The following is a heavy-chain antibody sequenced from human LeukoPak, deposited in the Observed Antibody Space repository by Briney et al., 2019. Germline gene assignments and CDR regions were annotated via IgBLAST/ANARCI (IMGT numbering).Heavy chain of an antibody. Sequence: GASVKVSCKASGGTFSSYGISWVRQAPGQGLEWMGWISAYNGNTNYAQKLQGRVTMTTDTSTSTAYMELRSLRSDDTAVYYCARGTSLLWFGELLSWGQGTLVTVSS. V-gene: IGHV1-18*01. D-gene: IGHD3-10*01. CDR3: ARGTSLLWFGELLS. J-gene: IGHJ4*02. CDR2: ISAYNGNT. CDR1: GGTFSSYG.